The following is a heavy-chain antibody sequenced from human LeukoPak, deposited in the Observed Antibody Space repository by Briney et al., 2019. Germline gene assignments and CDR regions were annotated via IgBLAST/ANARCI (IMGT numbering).Heavy chain of an antibody. CDR2: SYYSGST. CDR1: GGSISSGGYY. V-gene: IGHV4-31*03. D-gene: IGHD3-22*01. J-gene: IGHJ3*02. CDR3: AARITMIVVENDLDI. Sequence: SQTLSLTCTVSGGSISSGGYYWIWIRQHPGKGLEWIGYSYYSGSTYYNPSLKSRVTISVDTTKNQFSLKLSSVTAADTAVYYCAARITMIVVENDLDIWGQGTMVTVSS.